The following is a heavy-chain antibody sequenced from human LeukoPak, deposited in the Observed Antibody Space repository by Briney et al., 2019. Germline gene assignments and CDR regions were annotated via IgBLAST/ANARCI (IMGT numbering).Heavy chain of an antibody. Sequence: SETLSLTCTVSGGSISSYYWSWIRQPPGKGLQWIGYIYYSGSTNYNPSLKSRVTISVDRSKNQFSLKLRSVTAADTAVYYCARDRIYGSGSDHFDYWGQGTLVTVSS. CDR3: ARDRIYGSGSDHFDY. V-gene: IGHV4-59*12. J-gene: IGHJ4*02. D-gene: IGHD3-10*01. CDR2: IYYSGST. CDR1: GGSISSYY.